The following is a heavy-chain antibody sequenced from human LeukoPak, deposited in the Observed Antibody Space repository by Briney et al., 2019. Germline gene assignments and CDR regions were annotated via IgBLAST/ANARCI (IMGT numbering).Heavy chain of an antibody. J-gene: IGHJ5*02. CDR2: IYYSGST. D-gene: IGHD2-15*01. CDR3: ATDRGYCTGGSCYRWFDP. V-gene: IGHV4-59*01. Sequence: SETLSVTCTVSGGSNISGCWSWIRQPPGKGLEWIGYIYYSGSTNYNPSLKSRVTISVDTSKNQCSLMLSYVTAADTTVYYCATDRGYCTGGSCYRWFDPWGQGTLVTVSS. CDR1: GGSNISGC.